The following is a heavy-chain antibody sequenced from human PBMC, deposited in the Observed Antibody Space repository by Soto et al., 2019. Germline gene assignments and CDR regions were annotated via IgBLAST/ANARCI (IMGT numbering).Heavy chain of an antibody. Sequence: LSLTCAVHGGSFSGYYWSWIRQPPGKGLEWVAVISYDGSNKYYADSVKGRFTISRDNSKNTLYLQMNSLRAEDTAVYYCAGLRGLSKTFPGPWGQGTLVTVSS. CDR3: AGLRGLSKTFPGP. V-gene: IGHV3-30-3*01. CDR2: ISYDGSNK. J-gene: IGHJ5*02. CDR1: GGSFSGYY.